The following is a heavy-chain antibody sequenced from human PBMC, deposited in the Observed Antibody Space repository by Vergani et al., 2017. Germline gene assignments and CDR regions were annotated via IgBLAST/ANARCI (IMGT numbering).Heavy chain of an antibody. J-gene: IGHJ5*02. CDR3: ARAPVAGNCFDP. CDR2: ISYTGST. Sequence: QVQLQESGPGLVKPSQTLSLTCFVSGGSIRSGGYFWSWIRQHPGKGLEWLGYISYTGSTTYNPSLKSRIIISVDTTKNQFSLKLTSVTAADTAIYYCARAPVAGNCFDPWGQGTLVTVSS. V-gene: IGHV4-31*02. CDR1: GGSIRSGGYF. D-gene: IGHD6-19*01.